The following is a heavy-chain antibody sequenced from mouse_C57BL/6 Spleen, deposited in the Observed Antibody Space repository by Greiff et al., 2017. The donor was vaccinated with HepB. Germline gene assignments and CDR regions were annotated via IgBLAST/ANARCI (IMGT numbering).Heavy chain of an antibody. V-gene: IGHV5-6*01. CDR2: ISSGGSYT. D-gene: IGHD1-1*01. Sequence: EVQLVESGGDLVKPGGSLKLSCAASGFTFSSYGMSWVRQTPDKRLEWVATISSGGSYTYYPDSVKGRFTISRDNAKNTLYLQMSSLKSEDTAMYYCARRPFTTVVAHYYAMDYWGQGTSVTVSS. J-gene: IGHJ4*01. CDR3: ARRPFTTVVAHYYAMDY. CDR1: GFTFSSYG.